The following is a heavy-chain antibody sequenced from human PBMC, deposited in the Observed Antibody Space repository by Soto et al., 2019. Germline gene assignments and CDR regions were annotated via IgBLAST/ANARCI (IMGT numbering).Heavy chain of an antibody. D-gene: IGHD1-7*01. CDR1: GGTFSSYA. V-gene: IGHV1-69*13. Sequence: PSVKVSCKASGGTFSSYAISWVRQAPGQGLEWMGGIIPIFGTANYAQKFQGRVTITADESTSTAYMELSSLRSEDTAVYYCAREGPITGTTGPTLDPWGQGTLVTVSS. CDR3: AREGPITGTTGPTLDP. J-gene: IGHJ5*02. CDR2: IIPIFGTA.